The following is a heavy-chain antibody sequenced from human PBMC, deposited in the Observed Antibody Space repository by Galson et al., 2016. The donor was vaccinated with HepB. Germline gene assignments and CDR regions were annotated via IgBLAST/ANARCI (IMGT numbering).Heavy chain of an antibody. V-gene: IGHV3-23*01. CDR3: ARATFDWLIPFDY. CDR2: ISGSGGNT. D-gene: IGHD3-9*01. CDR1: GFTFSSFA. J-gene: IGHJ4*02. Sequence: SLRLSCAAAGFTFSSFAMTWVRQAPGKGLEWVSSISGSGGNTYYADSVRGRFTISRDNSKNTLYLQMNSLRAEDTAVYYCARATFDWLIPFDYWGQGTLVTVSS.